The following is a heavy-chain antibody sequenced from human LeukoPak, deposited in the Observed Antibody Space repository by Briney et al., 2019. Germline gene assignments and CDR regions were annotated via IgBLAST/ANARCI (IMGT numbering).Heavy chain of an antibody. J-gene: IGHJ4*02. Sequence: GASVTVSCTASGYTFTGYYMHWVRQAPGQGLEWMAWINPNSGGTNYAQKFQGRVTMTRDTSISTAYMELSRLRSDVTAVYYCARPRGIAASCTEIGYWGQGTLVTVSS. V-gene: IGHV1-2*02. D-gene: IGHD6-13*01. CDR1: GYTFTGYY. CDR3: ARPRGIAASCTEIGY. CDR2: INPNSGGT.